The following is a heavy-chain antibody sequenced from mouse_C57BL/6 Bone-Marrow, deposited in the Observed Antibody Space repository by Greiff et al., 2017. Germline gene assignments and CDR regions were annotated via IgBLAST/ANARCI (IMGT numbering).Heavy chain of an antibody. V-gene: IGHV5-4*03. J-gene: IGHJ1*03. CDR1: GFTFSSYA. Sequence: EVKLVESGGGLVKPGGSLKLSCAASGFTFSSYAMSWVRQTPEKRLEWVATISDGGSYTYYPDNVKGRFTISRDNAKNNLYLQMSHLKSEDTAMYYCARVEYYGSYWYFDVWGTGTTVTVSS. CDR2: ISDGGSYT. D-gene: IGHD1-1*01. CDR3: ARVEYYGSYWYFDV.